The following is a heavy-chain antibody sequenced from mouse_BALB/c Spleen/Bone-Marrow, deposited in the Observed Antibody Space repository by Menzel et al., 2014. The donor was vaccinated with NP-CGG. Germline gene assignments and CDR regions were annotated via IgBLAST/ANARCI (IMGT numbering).Heavy chain of an antibody. CDR1: GFTFSSYA. J-gene: IGHJ2*01. CDR2: ISSGGSYT. D-gene: IGHD2-4*01. CDR3: ARHGITRLLDY. V-gene: IGHV5-9-3*01. Sequence: EVKLVESGGGLVKPGGSLKLSCAASGFTFSSYAMSWVRQTPEERLEWVATISSGGSYTYYPDSVKGRFTISRDNAKNTLYLQMSSLRSEDTAMYYCARHGITRLLDYWGQGTTLTVSS.